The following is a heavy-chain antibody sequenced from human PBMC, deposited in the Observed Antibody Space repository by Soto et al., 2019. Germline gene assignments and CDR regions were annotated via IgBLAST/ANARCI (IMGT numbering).Heavy chain of an antibody. CDR2: ISWNSGTI. V-gene: IGHV3-9*01. CDR3: AKDRTAAGTYAFDI. CDR1: GSTFDDYA. Sequence: PGGSLRLSCAASGSTFDDYAIHWVRQAPGKGLEWVSGISWNSGTIGYADSVKGRFTISRDNAKNSLYLQMNSLRAEDTALYYCAKDRTAAGTYAFDIWGQGTMVTVSS. D-gene: IGHD6-13*01. J-gene: IGHJ3*02.